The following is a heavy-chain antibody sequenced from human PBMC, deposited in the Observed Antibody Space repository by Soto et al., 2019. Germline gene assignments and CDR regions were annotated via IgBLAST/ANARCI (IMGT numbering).Heavy chain of an antibody. Sequence: PGGSLRLSCAASGFTFSNAWMNWVRQAPGKGLEWVGRIKSKTDGGTTDYAAPVKGRFTISRDDSKNTLYLQMNNLKTEDTAVYYCTTEMATNLLGYYFDYWGQGTLVTVSS. CDR2: IKSKTDGGTT. D-gene: IGHD5-12*01. CDR3: TTEMATNLLGYYFDY. J-gene: IGHJ4*02. CDR1: GFTFSNAW. V-gene: IGHV3-15*07.